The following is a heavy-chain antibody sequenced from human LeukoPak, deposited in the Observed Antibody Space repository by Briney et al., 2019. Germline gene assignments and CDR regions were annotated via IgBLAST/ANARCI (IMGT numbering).Heavy chain of an antibody. CDR1: GFPLSSYA. D-gene: IGHD3-10*01. Sequence: GGSLRLSCAASGFPLSSYAMSWVRQAPGKGLEWVSGIGGSGGSTYYADSVKGRFTISRDNSKNTLYLQMNSLRAEDTAVYYCAKAYGSGSFYNSFDYWGQGTLVTVSS. CDR3: AKAYGSGSFYNSFDY. V-gene: IGHV3-23*01. CDR2: IGGSGGST. J-gene: IGHJ4*02.